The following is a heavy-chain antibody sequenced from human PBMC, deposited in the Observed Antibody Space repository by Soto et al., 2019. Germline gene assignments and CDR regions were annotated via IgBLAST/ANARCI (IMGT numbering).Heavy chain of an antibody. CDR2: IYYSGST. CDR3: ARQQVTYYDYV. CDR1: GGSISSSSYY. J-gene: IGHJ4*02. V-gene: IGHV4-39*01. Sequence: QLQLQESGPGLVKPSETLSLTCTVSGGSISSSSYYWGWIRQPPGKGLEWIGSIYYSGSTYYNPSLKSRVTISVDTSKNQFSLKLSSVTAADTAVYYCARQQVTYYDYVWGEGTLVTVSS. D-gene: IGHD3-16*01.